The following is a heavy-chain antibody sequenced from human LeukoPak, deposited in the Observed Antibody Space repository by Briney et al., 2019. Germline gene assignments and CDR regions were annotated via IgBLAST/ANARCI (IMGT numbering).Heavy chain of an antibody. Sequence: PSETLSLTCAVSGGSISSSNWWSWVRQPPGKGLEWIGEIYHSGSTNYNPSLKSRVTISVDKSKNQFSLKLSSVTAADTAVYYCATGAAIAAAGTGGYFDYWGQGTLVTVSS. CDR2: IYHSGST. CDR3: ATGAAIAAAGTGGYFDY. CDR1: GGSISSSNW. D-gene: IGHD6-13*01. J-gene: IGHJ4*02. V-gene: IGHV4-4*02.